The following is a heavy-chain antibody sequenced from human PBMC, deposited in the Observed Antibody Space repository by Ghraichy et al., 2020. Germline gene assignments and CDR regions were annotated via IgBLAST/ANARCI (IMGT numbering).Heavy chain of an antibody. V-gene: IGHV4-31*03. CDR1: GGSISSGGYY. Sequence: SETLSLTCTVSGGSISSGGYYWSWIRQHPGKGLEWIGYIYDSVSTYYNPSLRSRLTISVDTSKNQFSLRLSSVTAADTAVYYCAWSSGYYFNFDYWGQGTLVTVSS. J-gene: IGHJ4*02. CDR3: AWSSGYYFNFDY. D-gene: IGHD3-22*01. CDR2: IYDSVST.